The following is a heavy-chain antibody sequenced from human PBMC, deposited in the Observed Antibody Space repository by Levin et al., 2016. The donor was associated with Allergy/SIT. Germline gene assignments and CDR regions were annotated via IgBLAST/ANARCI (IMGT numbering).Heavy chain of an antibody. CDR1: GGSVSSGNYY. J-gene: IGHJ4*02. V-gene: IGHV4-61*01. D-gene: IGHD3-22*01. CDR2: IHPSGIT. Sequence: SETLSLTCTVSGGSVSSGNYYWNWIRQPPGKGLEWIGEIHPSGITNYNPSLKSRVTMSLDTSKKQFSLKLSSVTAADTAVYYCARGMDSRKIGYWGQGTLVTVST. CDR3: ARGMDSRKIGY.